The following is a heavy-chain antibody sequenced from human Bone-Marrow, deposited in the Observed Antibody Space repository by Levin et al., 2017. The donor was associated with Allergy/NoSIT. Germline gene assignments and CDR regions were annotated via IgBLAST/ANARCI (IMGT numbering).Heavy chain of an antibody. D-gene: IGHD3-10*01. CDR1: GSTFTGYY. CDR2: FNPHNGDT. CDR3: ARETKLTDAFDI. V-gene: IGHV1-2*02. Sequence: GGSLRLSCKASGSTFTGYYMHWVRQAPGQGLEWMAWFNPHNGDTHYAQKFQGRVTLTRDTSISTAYMDLSRLKSDDSAVYFCARETKLTDAFDIWGQGTMVIVSS. J-gene: IGHJ3*02.